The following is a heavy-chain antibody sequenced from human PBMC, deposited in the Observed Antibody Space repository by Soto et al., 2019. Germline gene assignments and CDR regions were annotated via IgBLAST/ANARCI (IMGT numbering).Heavy chain of an antibody. CDR2: IIAIFGTA. CDR3: ARVRSSGLESDAFDI. J-gene: IGHJ3*02. D-gene: IGHD6-19*01. V-gene: IGHV1-69*01. CDR1: GGTFSSYA. Sequence: QVQLVQSGAEVKKPGSSVKVSCKASGGTFSSYAISWVRQAPVQGLEWMGGIIAIFGTANYAQTFQGRVTITADEPTSTAYMELSSLRSEDTAVYYCARVRSSGLESDAFDIWGQGTMVTVSS.